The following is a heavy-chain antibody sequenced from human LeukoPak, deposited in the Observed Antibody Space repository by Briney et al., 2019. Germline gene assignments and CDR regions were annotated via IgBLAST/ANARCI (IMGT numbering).Heavy chain of an antibody. CDR3: ARVAVLDNYYYMDV. Sequence: ASVKVSCKASGGTFSSHAIAWVRQAPGQGPEWMGGIIPISGIADYAQKFQGRVTITTDESTSTAYMELRSLRSEDTAVYYCARVAVLDNYYYMDVWGKGTTVTVSS. D-gene: IGHD1-1*01. CDR2: IIPISGIA. J-gene: IGHJ6*03. V-gene: IGHV1-69*05. CDR1: GGTFSSHA.